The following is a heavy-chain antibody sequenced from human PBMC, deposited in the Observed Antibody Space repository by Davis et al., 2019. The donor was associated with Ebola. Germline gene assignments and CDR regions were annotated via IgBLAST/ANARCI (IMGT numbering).Heavy chain of an antibody. CDR2: IDNDGSGT. V-gene: IGHV3-74*01. J-gene: IGHJ4*02. D-gene: IGHD6-13*01. CDR1: GLTFSHYW. Sequence: PGGSLRLSCAASGLTFSHYWMHWVRQAPGKGLVWVSRIDNDGSGTSYADSVKGRFTISRDNAKNTLYLQMNSLRADDTAVYYCAREVVAAAGSYWGQGTLVTVSS. CDR3: AREVVAAAGSY.